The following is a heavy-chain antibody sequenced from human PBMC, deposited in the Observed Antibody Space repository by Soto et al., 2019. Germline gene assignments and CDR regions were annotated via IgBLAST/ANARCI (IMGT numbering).Heavy chain of an antibody. D-gene: IGHD1-20*01. J-gene: IGHJ6*02. Sequence: ASVKVSCKASGYTFTSYAMHWVRQAPGQRLEWMGWINAGNGNTKYSQKFQGRVTITRDTSASTAYMELSSLRSEDTAVYYCATDRVTGTQDYYYGMDVWGQGTTVTVSS. CDR1: GYTFTSYA. CDR2: INAGNGNT. CDR3: ATDRVTGTQDYYYGMDV. V-gene: IGHV1-3*01.